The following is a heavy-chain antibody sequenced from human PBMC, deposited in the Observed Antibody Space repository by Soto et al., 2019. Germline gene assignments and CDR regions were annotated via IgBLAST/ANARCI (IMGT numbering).Heavy chain of an antibody. V-gene: IGHV3-30-3*01. CDR2: ISYDGSNK. J-gene: IGHJ6*02. CDR3: ARDSSSWSYYYYYGMDV. CDR1: GFTFSSYA. Sequence: GGSLRLSCAASGFTFSSYAMSWVRQAPGKGLEWVSVISYDGSNKYYADSVKGRFTISRDNSKNTLYLQMNSLRAEDTAVFYCARDSSSWSYYYYYGMDVWGQGTTVTVSS. D-gene: IGHD6-13*01.